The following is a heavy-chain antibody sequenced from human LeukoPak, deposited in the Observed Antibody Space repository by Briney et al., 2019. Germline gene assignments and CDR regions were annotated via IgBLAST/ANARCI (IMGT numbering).Heavy chain of an antibody. CDR1: GFTFISYT. J-gene: IGHJ5*02. Sequence: PGGSLRLSCAASGFTFISYTMGWVRQAPGKGLKWVSTITGSGGSTSYADSVKGRFTISRDNSRSTLFLQMNSLRAEDTAVYYCTKKLVMGPTGGFDPWGQGTLVTVSS. V-gene: IGHV3-23*01. CDR3: TKKLVMGPTGGFDP. CDR2: ITGSGGST. D-gene: IGHD1-26*01.